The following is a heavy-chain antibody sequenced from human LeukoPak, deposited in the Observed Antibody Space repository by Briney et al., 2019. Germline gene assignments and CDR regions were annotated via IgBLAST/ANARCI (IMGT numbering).Heavy chain of an antibody. CDR2: ISYDGSNK. Sequence: PGRSLRLSCAASGFTFSSYGMHWVRQAPGKGLEWVAVISYDGSNKYYADSVKGRFTISRDNSKNTLYLQMNSLRAEDTAVYYCANIDYGDYAGAFDIWGQGTMVSVSS. CDR1: GFTFSSYG. V-gene: IGHV3-30*18. J-gene: IGHJ3*02. D-gene: IGHD4-17*01. CDR3: ANIDYGDYAGAFDI.